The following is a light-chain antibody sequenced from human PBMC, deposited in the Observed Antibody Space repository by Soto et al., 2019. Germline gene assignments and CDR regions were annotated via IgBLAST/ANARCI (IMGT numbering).Light chain of an antibody. CDR2: EVS. V-gene: IGLV2-8*01. CDR3: SSFAGSNVV. Sequence: QSALTQPPSASGSPGQSVTISCTGTSSDVGGYNYVSWYQQHPGKAPKLMISEVSKRPSGVPHRFSGSKSGNTASLTVSGLQAEDEADYYCSSFAGSNVVFGGGTKLTVL. J-gene: IGLJ2*01. CDR1: SSDVGGYNY.